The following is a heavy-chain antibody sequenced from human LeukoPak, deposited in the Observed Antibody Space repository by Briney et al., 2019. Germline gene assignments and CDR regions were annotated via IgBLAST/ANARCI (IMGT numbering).Heavy chain of an antibody. D-gene: IGHD3-22*01. CDR2: IIPIFGTA. CDR3: ARDLGYYDSRGAFDI. Sequence: SVKVSCKASGGTFSSYAISWVRQAPGQGLEWMGGIIPIFGTANYAQKFQGRVTITADESTSTAYMELSSLRSEDTAVYYRARDLGYYDSRGAFDIWGQGTMVTVSS. J-gene: IGHJ3*02. V-gene: IGHV1-69*13. CDR1: GGTFSSYA.